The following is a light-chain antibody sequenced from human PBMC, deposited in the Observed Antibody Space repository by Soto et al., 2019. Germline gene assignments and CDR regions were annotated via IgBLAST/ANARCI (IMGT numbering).Light chain of an antibody. CDR3: QQYGRSPFT. J-gene: IGKJ3*01. Sequence: EIVMTQSPATLSVSPGEGATLSCRASQSVNNYLAWYQQKPGQPPRLLIYGGSTRATGIPTRFSGRGTGTEFTLTISSLQSEDFAVYFCQQYGRSPFTFGPGTKVDIK. V-gene: IGKV3-15*01. CDR1: QSVNNY. CDR2: GGS.